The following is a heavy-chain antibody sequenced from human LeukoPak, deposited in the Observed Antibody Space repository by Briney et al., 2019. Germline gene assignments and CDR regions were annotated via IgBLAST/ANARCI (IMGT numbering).Heavy chain of an antibody. Sequence: GGSLRLSCAASGFTFSDYGMHWVRQAPGKGLEWVAVIWNDGSNKYYADSVKGRFTISRDNSKNTLYLQMNSLRAEDTAVYYCARDPLNYDSSGYIRYYFDYWGQGTLVTVSS. J-gene: IGHJ4*02. V-gene: IGHV3-33*01. CDR1: GFTFSDYG. CDR3: ARDPLNYDSSGYIRYYFDY. CDR2: IWNDGSNK. D-gene: IGHD3-22*01.